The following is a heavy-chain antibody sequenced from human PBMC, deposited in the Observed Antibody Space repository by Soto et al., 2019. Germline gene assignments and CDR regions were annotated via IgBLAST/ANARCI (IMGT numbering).Heavy chain of an antibody. CDR1: GYTFTSYG. D-gene: IGHD2-15*01. CDR2: ISAYNGNT. J-gene: IGHJ3*02. V-gene: IGHV1-18*01. CDR3: ARAPSRYCSGGSCYDAFDI. Sequence: ASVKVSCKASGYTFTSYGISWVRQAPGQGLEWMGWISAYNGNTNYAQKLQGRVTMTTDTSTSTAYMDLRSLRSDDTAVYHCARAPSRYCSGGSCYDAFDIWGQGTMVTFSS.